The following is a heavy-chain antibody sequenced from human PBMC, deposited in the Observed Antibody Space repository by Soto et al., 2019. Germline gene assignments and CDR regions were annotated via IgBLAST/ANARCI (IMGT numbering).Heavy chain of an antibody. J-gene: IGHJ6*02. CDR2: ISTDNGDT. CDR3: AGDGVGGGAAGISYYHHGMDV. V-gene: IGHV1-18*01. D-gene: IGHD6-13*01. Sequence: GASVKVSCKASGYTFTNYGISWVRQAPGQGLEWMGWISTDNGDTNSARKLQGRVTMTTDTSTSTAYMELRSLRSDDTAMYYCAGDGVGGGAAGISYYHHGMDVWGQGTTVTVSS. CDR1: GYTFTNYG.